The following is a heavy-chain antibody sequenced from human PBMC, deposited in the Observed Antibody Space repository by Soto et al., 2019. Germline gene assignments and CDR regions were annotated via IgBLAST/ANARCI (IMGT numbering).Heavy chain of an antibody. CDR2: IIPIFGTA. V-gene: IGHV1-69*13. J-gene: IGHJ3*02. D-gene: IGHD3-9*01. CDR1: GGTFSSYA. Sequence: SVKVSCKASGGTFSSYAISWVRRAPGQGLEWMGGIIPIFGTANYAQKFQGRVTITADESTSTAYMELSSLRSEDTAVYYCATQTYLRYFGPLYAFDIWGQGTMVTVSS. CDR3: ATQTYLRYFGPLYAFDI.